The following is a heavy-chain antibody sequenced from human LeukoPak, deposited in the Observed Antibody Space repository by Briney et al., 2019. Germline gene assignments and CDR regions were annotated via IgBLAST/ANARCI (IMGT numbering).Heavy chain of an antibody. V-gene: IGHV4-39*01. J-gene: IGHJ5*02. CDR1: GGSISSSSYY. CDR2: IYCSGST. Sequence: SETLSFTCTVSGGSISSSSYYWGWIRQPPGKGLEWIGSIYCSGSTYYNPSLKSRVTISVDTSKNQFSLKLSSVTATDTAVYYCAHHYYDSSGPIPWFDPWGQGTLVTVSS. CDR3: AHHYYDSSGPIPWFDP. D-gene: IGHD3-22*01.